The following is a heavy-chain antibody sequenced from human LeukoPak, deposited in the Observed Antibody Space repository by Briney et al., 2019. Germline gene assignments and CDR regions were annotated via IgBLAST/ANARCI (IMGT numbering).Heavy chain of an antibody. J-gene: IGHJ4*02. CDR3: AREQYYDFWSGYPDY. CDR2: ISGSGGST. V-gene: IGHV3-23*01. Sequence: GGSLRLSCAASGFTFSSYAMSWVRQAPGKGLGWVSAISGSGGSTYYADSVKGRFTISRDNSKNTLYLQMNSLRAEDTAVYYCAREQYYDFWSGYPDYWGQGTLVTVSS. D-gene: IGHD3-3*01. CDR1: GFTFSSYA.